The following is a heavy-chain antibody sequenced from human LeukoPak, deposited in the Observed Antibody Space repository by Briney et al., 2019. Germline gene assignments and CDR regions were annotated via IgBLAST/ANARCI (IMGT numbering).Heavy chain of an antibody. CDR3: ARRNDFDI. J-gene: IGHJ3*02. CDR2: IYYSGST. Sequence: PSETLSLTCTVSGGSISSYYWSWIRQPPGKGLEWIGCIYYSGSTYYNPSLKSRVTISVDMSKSQFSLRLTSVTAVDTAVYYCARRNDFDIWGQGTLVTVSS. CDR1: GGSISSYY. V-gene: IGHV4-59*01.